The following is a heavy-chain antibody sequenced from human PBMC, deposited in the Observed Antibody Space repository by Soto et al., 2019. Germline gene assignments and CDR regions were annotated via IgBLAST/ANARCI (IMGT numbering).Heavy chain of an antibody. CDR3: VKDRMGAGVRGYVDY. Sequence: QVQLVESGGGVVQPGRSLRLSCAASGFTFSSYGMHWVRQAPGKGLEWVAVIIYDGSTKYYADSVRGRFTISRDNSKSTLYLQMNIVRAADTAVYYCVKDRMGAGVRGYVDYWGQGTLVTVSS. V-gene: IGHV3-30*18. D-gene: IGHD3-10*01. CDR2: IIYDGSTK. CDR1: GFTFSSYG. J-gene: IGHJ4*02.